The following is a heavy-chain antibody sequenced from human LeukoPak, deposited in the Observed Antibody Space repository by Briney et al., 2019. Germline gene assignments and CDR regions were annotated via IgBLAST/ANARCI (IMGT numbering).Heavy chain of an antibody. V-gene: IGHV3-21*04. D-gene: IGHD3-22*01. Sequence: GGSLRLSCAASGFTFSSYSMNWVRQAPGKGLEWVSSISSSSSYIYYADSVKGRFTISRDNSKNTLYLQMNSLRAEDTAVYYCAKAGPTYYYDSSSHFDYWGQGTLVTVSS. CDR2: ISSSSSYI. CDR3: AKAGPTYYYDSSSHFDY. CDR1: GFTFSSYS. J-gene: IGHJ4*02.